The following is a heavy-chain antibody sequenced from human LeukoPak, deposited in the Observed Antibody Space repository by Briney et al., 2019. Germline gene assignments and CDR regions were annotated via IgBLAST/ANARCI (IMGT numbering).Heavy chain of an antibody. V-gene: IGHV4-59*08. J-gene: IGHJ5*02. CDR3: ARQSSSWYEINWFDP. Sequence: SETLSLTCTVSGGSISSYYWSWIRPPPGKGLEWIGYIYYSGSTNYNPSLKSRVTISVDTSKNQFSLKLSSVTAADTAVYYCARQSSSWYEINWFDPWGQGTLVTVSS. D-gene: IGHD6-13*01. CDR2: IYYSGST. CDR1: GGSISSYY.